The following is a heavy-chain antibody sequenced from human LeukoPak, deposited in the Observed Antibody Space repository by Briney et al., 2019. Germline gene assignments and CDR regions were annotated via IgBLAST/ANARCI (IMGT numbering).Heavy chain of an antibody. CDR3: ARDGPASGSYLDY. CDR2: IIPIFGTA. Sequence: SVKVSCKASGYTFTSYAISWVRQAPGQGLEWMGGIIPIFGTANYAQKFQGRVTITADESTSTAYMELSSLRSEDTAVYYCARDGPASGSYLDYWGQGTLVTVSS. J-gene: IGHJ4*02. CDR1: GYTFTSYA. D-gene: IGHD1-26*01. V-gene: IGHV1-69*13.